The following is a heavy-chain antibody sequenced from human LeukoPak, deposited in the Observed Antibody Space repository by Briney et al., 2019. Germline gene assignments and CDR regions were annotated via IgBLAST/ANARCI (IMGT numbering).Heavy chain of an antibody. J-gene: IGHJ3*02. CDR2: ISSSSSTI. CDR3: ARLYDYGDYDAFDI. V-gene: IGHV3-48*01. CDR1: GFTFSSYS. Sequence: PGGSLRPSCAASGFTFSSYSMNWVRQAPGKGLEWVSYISSSSSTIYYADSVKGRFTISRDNAKNSLYLQMNSLRAEDTAVYYCARLYDYGDYDAFDIWGQGTMVTVSS. D-gene: IGHD4-17*01.